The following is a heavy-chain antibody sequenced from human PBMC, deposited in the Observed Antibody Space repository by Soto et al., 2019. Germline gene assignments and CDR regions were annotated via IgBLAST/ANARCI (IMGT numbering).Heavy chain of an antibody. CDR1: GFTFSSYA. V-gene: IGHV3-30-3*01. CDR2: ISYDGSNK. J-gene: IGHJ4*02. CDR3: ARVDYSSSWYYFDY. D-gene: IGHD6-13*01. Sequence: GGSLRLSCAASGFTFSSYAMHWVRQAPGKGLEWVAVISYDGSNKYYADSVKGRFTISRDNSKNTLYLQMNSLRAEDTAVYYCARVDYSSSWYYFDYWGQGTLVTVS.